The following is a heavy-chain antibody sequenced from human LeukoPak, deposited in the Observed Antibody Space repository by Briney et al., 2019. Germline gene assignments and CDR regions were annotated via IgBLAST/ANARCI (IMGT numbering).Heavy chain of an antibody. J-gene: IGHJ5*02. CDR1: GYTFTSYG. V-gene: IGHV1-18*01. CDR2: ISAYNGNT. D-gene: IGHD2-2*01. Sequence: ASVKVSCKASGYTFTSYGISWVRQAPGQGLEWMGWISAYNGNTNYAQKLQGRVTMTTDTSTSTAYMEPRSLRSDDTAVYYCARDLSRLKVVPAATNWFDPWGQGTLVTVSS. CDR3: ARDLSRLKVVPAATNWFDP.